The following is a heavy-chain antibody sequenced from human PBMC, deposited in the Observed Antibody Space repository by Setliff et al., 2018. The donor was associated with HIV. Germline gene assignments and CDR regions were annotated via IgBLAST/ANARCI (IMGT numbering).Heavy chain of an antibody. D-gene: IGHD2-2*01. CDR3: ARKPTGSPSDY. V-gene: IGHV1-18*01. CDR2: ISAYNGNT. Sequence: GESLKISCKGSGYTFTSYGISWVRQAPGQGLEWMGWISAYNGNTNYVQKLQGRVTITTDTSTSTAYMELRSLRSDDTAVYYCARKPTGSPSDYWGQGTLVTVSS. CDR1: GYTFTSYG. J-gene: IGHJ4*02.